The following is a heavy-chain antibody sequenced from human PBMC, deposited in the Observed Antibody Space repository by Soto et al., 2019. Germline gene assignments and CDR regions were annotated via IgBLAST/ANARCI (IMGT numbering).Heavy chain of an antibody. Sequence: EVQLLESGGGLVQPGGSLRLSCAASGLTFSSNWMHWGRQAPGKGRVWVSRINSDGSTTTYADSVKGRFTISRDNRKNSLYLQMTSLTAADKALYYCASGFEEYSSSWYDYWGQGTLVTVSS. CDR3: ASGFEEYSSSWYDY. V-gene: IGHV3-74*03. CDR1: GLTFSSNW. D-gene: IGHD6-13*01. CDR2: INSDGSTT. J-gene: IGHJ4*02.